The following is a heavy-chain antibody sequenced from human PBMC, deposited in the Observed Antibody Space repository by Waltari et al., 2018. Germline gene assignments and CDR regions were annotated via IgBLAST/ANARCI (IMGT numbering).Heavy chain of an antibody. CDR2: IYYSGDT. V-gene: IGHV4-39*07. CDR3: ARVTSEFRSPYFYFDL. CDR1: GDPIISTYYY. Sequence: QLQLQESGPGLVKPSETLSLTCSVSGDPIISTYYYCGWIRQPPGKGLEWIGSIYYSGDTFYSPSLSSRVTISVDTSKNQFSLKLTSVTAADTALYYCARVTSEFRSPYFYFDLWGRGTLVTVSA. J-gene: IGHJ2*01.